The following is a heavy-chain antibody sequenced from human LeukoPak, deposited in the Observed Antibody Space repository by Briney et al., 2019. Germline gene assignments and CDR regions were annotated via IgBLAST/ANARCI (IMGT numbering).Heavy chain of an antibody. D-gene: IGHD3-10*01. V-gene: IGHV3-7*01. CDR1: GSTFSSYW. CDR3: ARETYYYGSGSYYNWFDP. CDR2: IKQDGSEK. Sequence: TGGSLRLSCAASGSTFSSYWMSWVRQAPGKGLEWVANIKQDGSEKYYVDSVKGRFTISRDNAKNSLYLQMNSLRAEDTAVYYCARETYYYGSGSYYNWFDPWGQGTLVTVSS. J-gene: IGHJ5*02.